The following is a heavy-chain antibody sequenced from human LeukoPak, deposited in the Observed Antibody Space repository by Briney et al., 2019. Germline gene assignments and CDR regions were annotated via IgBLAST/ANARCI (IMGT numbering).Heavy chain of an antibody. V-gene: IGHV4-31*03. Sequence: SQTLFLTCTVSGGSINNDGHYWSWIRQHPGKGLEWIGYIYYSGTTYYNPSLKSRVTISVGTSKNQFSLQLSSVTAADTAVYYCARASRLGELSLGYWGQGTLVTVSS. CDR1: GGSINNDGHY. D-gene: IGHD3-16*02. J-gene: IGHJ4*02. CDR3: ARASRLGELSLGY. CDR2: IYYSGTT.